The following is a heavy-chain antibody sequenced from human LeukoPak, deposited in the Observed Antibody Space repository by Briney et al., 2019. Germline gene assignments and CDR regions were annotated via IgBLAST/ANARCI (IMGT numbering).Heavy chain of an antibody. CDR3: ARGPNSNWSGLDF. Sequence: GGSLRLSCTASGFSFSGHWMHWARQLPGKGLVWVSRISPTGSTTSYADSVKGRFTVSRDNAKNTLYLQVNNLRAEDTAVYYCARGPNSNWSGLDFWGQGTLVIVSS. V-gene: IGHV3-74*01. J-gene: IGHJ4*02. CDR1: GFSFSGHW. D-gene: IGHD6-6*01. CDR2: ISPTGSTT.